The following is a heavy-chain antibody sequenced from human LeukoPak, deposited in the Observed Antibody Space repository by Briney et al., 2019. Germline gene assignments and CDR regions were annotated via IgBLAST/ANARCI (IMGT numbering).Heavy chain of an antibody. CDR2: INHSGST. J-gene: IGHJ6*02. Sequence: SGTLSLTCAVYGGSFSGYYWSWIRQPPGKGLEWIGEINHSGSTNYNPSLKSRVTISVDTSKNQFSLKLSSATAADTAVYYCASSGYYYSYYYGMDVWGQGTTVTVSS. CDR1: GGSFSGYY. CDR3: ASSGYYYSYYYGMDV. D-gene: IGHD3-22*01. V-gene: IGHV4-34*01.